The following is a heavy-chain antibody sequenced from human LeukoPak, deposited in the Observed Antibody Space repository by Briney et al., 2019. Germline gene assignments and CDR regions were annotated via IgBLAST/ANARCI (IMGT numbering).Heavy chain of an antibody. D-gene: IGHD1-14*01. J-gene: IGHJ4*02. CDR3: ARASGPLDY. CDR1: GFTFSDYG. Sequence: GGSLRLSCAASGFTFSDYGMHWVRQAPGRGLEWVAVIWYDGSNKYYADSVKGRFTISRDNSKNTLYLQMNSLRAEDTAVYYCARASGPLDYWGQGTLVTVSS. V-gene: IGHV3-33*01. CDR2: IWYDGSNK.